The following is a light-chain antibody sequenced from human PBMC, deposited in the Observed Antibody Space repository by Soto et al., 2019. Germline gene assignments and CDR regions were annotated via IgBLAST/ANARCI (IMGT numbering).Light chain of an antibody. CDR2: TAS. CDR1: QSISNF. CDR3: QQSYSTSIT. J-gene: IGKJ5*01. V-gene: IGKV1-39*01. Sequence: DIQMTQSPSSLSASVGDRVTITCRASQSISNFLNLYQQTPGKAPKLLISTASTLQTGVPSRFDGSGSGTDFTLTINNLQPEDFATYYCQQSYSTSITFGQGTRLEIK.